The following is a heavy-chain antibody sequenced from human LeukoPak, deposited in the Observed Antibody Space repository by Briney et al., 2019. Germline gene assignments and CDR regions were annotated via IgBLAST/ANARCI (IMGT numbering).Heavy chain of an antibody. CDR3: ATTLYYYYYMDV. CDR1: GGSFSGYY. D-gene: IGHD1-1*01. J-gene: IGHJ6*03. Sequence: SETLSLTSAVYGGSFSGYYWSWIRQPPGKGLEWIGEINHSGSTNYNPSLKSRVTISVDTSKNQFSLKLSSVTAADAAVYYCATTLYYYYYMDVWGKGTTVTVSS. CDR2: INHSGST. V-gene: IGHV4-34*01.